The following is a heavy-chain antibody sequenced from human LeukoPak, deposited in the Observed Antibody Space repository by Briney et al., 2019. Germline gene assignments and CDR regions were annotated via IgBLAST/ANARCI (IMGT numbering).Heavy chain of an antibody. CDR1: GFSFGIFE. Sequence: GGSLRLSCASSGFSFGIFEMNWVRQAPGKGLEWVSYISSSGGTIYYADSVKGRFSISRDNAKNSLYLQMNSLRAEDRAVYFCARQGDLWGQGTRVTVSS. J-gene: IGHJ3*01. CDR2: ISSSGGTI. CDR3: ARQGDL. V-gene: IGHV3-48*03.